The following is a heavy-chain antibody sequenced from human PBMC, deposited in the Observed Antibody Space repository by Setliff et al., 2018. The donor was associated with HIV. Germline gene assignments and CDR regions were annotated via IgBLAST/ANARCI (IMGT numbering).Heavy chain of an antibody. J-gene: IGHJ3*02. CDR3: ATGRGAAASNAFDI. V-gene: IGHV1-69-2*01. CDR1: GYTFTDYY. D-gene: IGHD6-13*01. Sequence: GASVKVSCKASGYTFTDYYMHWVQQAPGKGLEWMGRVDPEDGETIYAEKFQGRVTMTADTSTDTAYMELSSLRSEDTAVYYCATGRGAAASNAFDIWGQGTMVTVSS. CDR2: VDPEDGET.